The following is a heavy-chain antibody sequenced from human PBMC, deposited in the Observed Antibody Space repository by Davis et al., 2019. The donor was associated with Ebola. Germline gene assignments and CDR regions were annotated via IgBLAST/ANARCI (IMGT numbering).Heavy chain of an antibody. CDR3: ARGKDTYYYYYYMDV. V-gene: IGHV4-59*12. CDR2: IYYSGST. Sequence: PSETLSLTCTVSGGSISSYYWSWIRQPPGKGLEWIGYIYYSGSTNYNPSLKSRVTISVDTSKNQFSLKLSSVTAADTAVYYCARGKDTYYYYYYMDVWGKGTTVTVSS. CDR1: GGSISSYY. J-gene: IGHJ6*03.